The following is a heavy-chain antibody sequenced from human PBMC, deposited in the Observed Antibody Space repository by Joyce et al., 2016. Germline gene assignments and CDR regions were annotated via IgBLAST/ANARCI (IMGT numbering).Heavy chain of an antibody. Sequence: QVQLEQSGGGVVHPGRSLRLSCVVSGLDFSIYAMKWVRQSPDQGLEWVAAITKDGNRRYTADAVKGRFSVSRDNSESTLDLQMDSLRPEDTAIYFCTNLDTLGTTLDYWGRGSLVIVSP. D-gene: IGHD3/OR15-3a*01. J-gene: IGHJ4*01. CDR2: ITKDGNRR. CDR1: GLDFSIYA. CDR3: TNLDTLGTTLDY. V-gene: IGHV3-30*18.